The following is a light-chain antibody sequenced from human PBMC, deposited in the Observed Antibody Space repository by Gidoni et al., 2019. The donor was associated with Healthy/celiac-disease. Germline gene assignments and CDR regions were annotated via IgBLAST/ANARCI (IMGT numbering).Light chain of an antibody. J-gene: IGKJ4*01. V-gene: IGKV1-16*01. CDR1: QGISNY. Sequence: DIQITQSPSALSASIGDRVTITCRASQGISNYLAWFQQKPGKAPKSLIYAASNLQSGVPSRFSGSGSGTDFTLTISSLQPEDSATYYCQQYYTYPLGFGGGTKVEIQ. CDR3: QQYYTYPLG. CDR2: AAS.